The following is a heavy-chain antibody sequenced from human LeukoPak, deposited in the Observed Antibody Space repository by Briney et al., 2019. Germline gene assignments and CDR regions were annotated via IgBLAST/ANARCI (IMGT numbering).Heavy chain of an antibody. CDR3: ARESGVSGSTVDFDY. D-gene: IGHD1-7*01. J-gene: IGHJ4*02. Sequence: SETLSLTCNVSGDSLGRYYWSWIRQPPGKTLEWLGHVYFSGVTTYNPSLKSRVTISVDTSKNQFSLKPNSVTAADTAVYYCARESGVSGSTVDFDYWGQGTLVTVSS. CDR2: VYFSGVT. CDR1: GDSLGRYY. V-gene: IGHV4-59*01.